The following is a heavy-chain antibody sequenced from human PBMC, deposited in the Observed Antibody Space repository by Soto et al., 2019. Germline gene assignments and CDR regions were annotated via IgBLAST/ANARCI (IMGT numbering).Heavy chain of an antibody. D-gene: IGHD4-17*01. J-gene: IGHJ4*02. Sequence: PXESLSLPCTVSGGSMNSGCYYWSWIRQHPGKGLEWIVYIYNSGSTYYNPSLKTRVSISRDISKNQFSLKLRSVTAADTAVFYCESGYGGKETDSWGQGTLVTVSS. CDR3: ESGYGGKETDS. CDR2: IYNSGST. V-gene: IGHV4-31*03. CDR1: GGSMNSGCYY.